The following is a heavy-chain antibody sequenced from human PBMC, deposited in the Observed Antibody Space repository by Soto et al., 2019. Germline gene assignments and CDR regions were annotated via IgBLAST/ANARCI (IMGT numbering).Heavy chain of an antibody. J-gene: IGHJ4*02. Sequence: QVTLKESGPVLVKPTEPLTLTCTVSGFSLSNARMGVSWIRQPPGKALEWLAHIFSNDEKSYSTSLKSRLTISKDTSKSQVVLTMTNMDPVDTATYYCARLRLEYSSSCLDYWGQGTLVTVSS. V-gene: IGHV2-26*01. CDR1: GFSLSNARMG. CDR3: ARLRLEYSSSCLDY. D-gene: IGHD6-6*01. CDR2: IFSNDEK.